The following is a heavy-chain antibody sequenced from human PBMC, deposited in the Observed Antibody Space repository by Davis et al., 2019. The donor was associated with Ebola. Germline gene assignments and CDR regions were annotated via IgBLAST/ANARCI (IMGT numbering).Heavy chain of an antibody. CDR3: ARDRAATVIEY. V-gene: IGHV1-18*04. CDR2: TSTYNGNT. Sequence: AASVKVSCKASGYIFRSYGISWVRQAPGQGLEWMGWTSTYNGNTKYAQNFQGRVTMTTDTSTDTAYMELRSLRSDDTAVYYCARDRAATVIEYWGQGTLVTVSS. D-gene: IGHD6-25*01. J-gene: IGHJ4*02. CDR1: GYIFRSYG.